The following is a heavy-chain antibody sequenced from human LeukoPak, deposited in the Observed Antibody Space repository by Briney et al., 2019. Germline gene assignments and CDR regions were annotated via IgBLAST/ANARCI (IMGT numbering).Heavy chain of an antibody. D-gene: IGHD6-6*01. CDR1: GFTFSSYS. V-gene: IGHV3-21*01. Sequence: GFLRLSCAASGFTFSSYSMNWVRQAPGKGLEWVSSISSSSYIYYADSVKGRFTISRDNAKNSLYLQMNSLRAEDTAVYYCARDGWSIAALGPYFDYWGQGTLVTASS. J-gene: IGHJ4*02. CDR3: ARDGWSIAALGPYFDY. CDR2: ISSSSYI.